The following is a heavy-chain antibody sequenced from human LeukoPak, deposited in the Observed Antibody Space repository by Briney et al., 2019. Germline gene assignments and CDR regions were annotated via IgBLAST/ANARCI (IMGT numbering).Heavy chain of an antibody. J-gene: IGHJ6*02. CDR3: ARDLVLFSQKGDYYGMDL. CDR1: GFTFSRYG. CDR2: ISLDGSNK. V-gene: IGHV3-30*03. Sequence: PGGSLRLSCAASGFTFSRYGMHWVRQAPDKGLEWVAVISLDGSNKYYADSVKGRFTISRDNSKNTLFVQMNSLRAEDTAVYFCARDLVLFSQKGDYYGMDLWGQGTTVTVSS. D-gene: IGHD2-21*01.